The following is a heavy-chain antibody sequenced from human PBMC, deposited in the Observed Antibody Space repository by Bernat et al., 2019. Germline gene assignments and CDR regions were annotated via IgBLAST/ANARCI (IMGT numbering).Heavy chain of an antibody. CDR2: INPNSGGT. CDR1: GYTFSGYY. J-gene: IGHJ4*02. D-gene: IGHD4-23*01. Sequence: QVQLVQSGAEVKKPGASVKVSCKASGYTFSGYYIHWVRQAPVQGLEWMGLINPNSGGTNYPHEFQGRVAMTRDTSSSTVYVELSRLRCDDAAVYDCVGGGTTLVTPRSFFFDFWGQGTLLTVSS. V-gene: IGHV1-2*02. CDR3: VGGGTTLVTPRSFFFDF.